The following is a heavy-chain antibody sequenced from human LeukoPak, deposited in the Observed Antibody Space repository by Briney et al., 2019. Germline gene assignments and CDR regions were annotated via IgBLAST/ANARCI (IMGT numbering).Heavy chain of an antibody. CDR2: IIPIFGTA. V-gene: IGHV1-69*05. CDR3: ARDRVVRGVINYYYYYMDV. J-gene: IGHJ6*03. CDR1: GGPFSSYA. D-gene: IGHD3-10*01. Sequence: SVKVSCKASGGPFSSYAISWVRQAPGQGLEWMGRIIPIFGTANSAQKFQGRVTITTDQSTSTAYMEMSSLRSEDTAVYYCARDRVVRGVINYYYYYMDVWGKGTTVTVSS.